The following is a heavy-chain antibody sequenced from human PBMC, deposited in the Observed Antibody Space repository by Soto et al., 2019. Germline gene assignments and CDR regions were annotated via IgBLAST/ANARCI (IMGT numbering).Heavy chain of an antibody. CDR2: ISGSGGST. V-gene: IGHV3-23*01. CDR1: GFTFSSYA. J-gene: IGHJ6*02. D-gene: IGHD3-10*01. CDR3: AESTRSYGSGGYYYYGMDV. Sequence: GGSLRLSCAASGFTFSSYAMSWVRQGPGKGLEWVSVISGSGGSTYYADSVKGRFTISRDNSKNTLYLQMNSLRAEDTAVYYCAESTRSYGSGGYYYYGMDVWGQGTTVTVSS.